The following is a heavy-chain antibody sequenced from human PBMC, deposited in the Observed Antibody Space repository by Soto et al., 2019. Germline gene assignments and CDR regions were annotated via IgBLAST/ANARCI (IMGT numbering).Heavy chain of an antibody. Sequence: GESLKISCKGSGYSFTSYWIGWVRQIPGKGLEWMGIIYPGDSDTRYSPSFQGQVTISADKSISTAYLQWSSLKASDTAMYYCARLKEEAYCGGDCSSRRYFQHWGQGTLVTVSS. CDR3: ARLKEEAYCGGDCSSRRYFQH. J-gene: IGHJ1*01. V-gene: IGHV5-51*01. D-gene: IGHD2-21*02. CDR2: IYPGDSDT. CDR1: GYSFTSYW.